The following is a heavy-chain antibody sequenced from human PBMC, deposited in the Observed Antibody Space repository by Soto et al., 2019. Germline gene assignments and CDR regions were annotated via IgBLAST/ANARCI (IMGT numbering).Heavy chain of an antibody. CDR3: ARLVVPAAIFDY. D-gene: IGHD2-2*02. CDR1: GFTFSSSW. CDR2: VSGDRSSI. J-gene: IGHJ4*02. V-gene: IGHV3-74*01. Sequence: HPGGSLRLSCAASGFTFSSSWMHWVRQAPGKGLVWVSPVSGDRSSIYYADSVKGRFTISRDNAKNSLYLQMNSLRAEDTAVYYCARLVVPAAIFDYWGQGTLVTVSS.